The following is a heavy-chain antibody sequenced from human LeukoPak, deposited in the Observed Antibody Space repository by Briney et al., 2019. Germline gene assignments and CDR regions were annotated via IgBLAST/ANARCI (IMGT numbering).Heavy chain of an antibody. V-gene: IGHV3-48*01. Sequence: GGSLRLSCAASGLAFSSSAMNWVRQTPGKGLEWLSYSSASSSVVYYADSVKGRFTISRDNAKSSLYLQMNSLTAEDTAIYFCARGRDHAFDIWGQGTRVTVSS. J-gene: IGHJ3*02. CDR1: GLAFSSSA. CDR3: ARGRDHAFDI. CDR2: SSASSSVV.